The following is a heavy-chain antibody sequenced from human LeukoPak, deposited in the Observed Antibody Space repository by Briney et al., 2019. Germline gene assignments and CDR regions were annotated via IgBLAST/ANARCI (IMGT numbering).Heavy chain of an antibody. CDR2: ISYDGSNK. CDR3: ARDEAAAGTVDY. D-gene: IGHD6-13*01. Sequence: PGRSLRLSCAASGFTFSSYAMHWVRQAPGKGLEWVTVISYDGSNKYYADSVKGRFTISRGNSKNTLYLQMNSLRAEDTAVYYCARDEAAAGTVDYWGQGTLVTVSS. CDR1: GFTFSSYA. V-gene: IGHV3-30*04. J-gene: IGHJ4*02.